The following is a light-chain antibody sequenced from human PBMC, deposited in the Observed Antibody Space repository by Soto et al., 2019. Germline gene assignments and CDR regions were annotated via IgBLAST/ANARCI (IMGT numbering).Light chain of an antibody. V-gene: IGKV1-9*01. CDR3: QQLSTYPLT. J-gene: IGKJ4*01. CDR2: DAA. Sequence: GDRVTVTCRASQGISSYLAWYQKKPGKAPNLLIYDAATLQSGVPSRVSGSGSGTEFTLTISSLQPEDFATYYCQQLSTYPLTFGGGTKVEIK. CDR1: QGISSY.